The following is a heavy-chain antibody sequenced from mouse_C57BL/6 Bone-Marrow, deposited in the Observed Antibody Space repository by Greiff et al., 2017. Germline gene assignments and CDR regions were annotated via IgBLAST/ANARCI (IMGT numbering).Heavy chain of an antibody. Sequence: EVKLQESGPGLVKPSQSLSLTCSVTGYSITSGYYWNWIRQFPGNKLEWMGYISYDGSNNYNPSLKNRISITRDTSKNQFFLKLNSVTTEDTATYYCARVIGYYYGSSPDFDAMDYWGQGTSVTVSS. CDR3: ARVIGYYYGSSPDFDAMDY. CDR1: GYSITSGYY. CDR2: ISYDGSN. D-gene: IGHD1-1*01. V-gene: IGHV3-6*01. J-gene: IGHJ4*01.